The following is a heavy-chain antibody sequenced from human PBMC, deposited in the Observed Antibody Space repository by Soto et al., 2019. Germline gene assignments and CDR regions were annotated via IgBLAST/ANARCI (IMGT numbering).Heavy chain of an antibody. J-gene: IGHJ3*02. CDR2: IIPIFGTS. D-gene: IGHD3-3*01. Sequence: SVKGSCKASGGAFSSYAIIWVRQAPGQGLEWMGGIIPIFGTSNYAQKFQGRVTITADESTSTAYMELSSLRSEDTAVYYCARGNEWFSPDAFDIWGPGKMVT. V-gene: IGHV1-69*13. CDR1: GGAFSSYA. CDR3: ARGNEWFSPDAFDI.